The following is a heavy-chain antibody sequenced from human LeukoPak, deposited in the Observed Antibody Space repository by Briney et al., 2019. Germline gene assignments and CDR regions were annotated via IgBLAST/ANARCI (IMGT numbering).Heavy chain of an antibody. CDR2: INSDGSST. Sequence: SGGFLRLSCAASGFTFSSYWMHWVRQAPGKGLVWVSRINSDGSSTSYADSVKGRFTISRDNAKNTLYLQMNSLRAEDTAVYYWARDGIEWELGFDYWGQGTLVTVSS. D-gene: IGHD1-26*01. V-gene: IGHV3-74*01. CDR1: GFTFSSYW. J-gene: IGHJ4*02. CDR3: ARDGIEWELGFDY.